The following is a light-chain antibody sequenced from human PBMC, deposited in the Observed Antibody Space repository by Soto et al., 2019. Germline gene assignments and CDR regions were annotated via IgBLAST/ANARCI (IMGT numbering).Light chain of an antibody. CDR1: QSISSW. CDR3: QQYNSYPDT. Sequence: DIQMTQSPSTLSASVGDRVTITCRASQSISSWLAWYQQKPGKAPKLLIYKASSLESGVPSRFSGSGSGTEFTLTISSLQPDDFANYYCQQYNSYPDTFGQGTKVEIK. J-gene: IGKJ1*01. V-gene: IGKV1-5*03. CDR2: KAS.